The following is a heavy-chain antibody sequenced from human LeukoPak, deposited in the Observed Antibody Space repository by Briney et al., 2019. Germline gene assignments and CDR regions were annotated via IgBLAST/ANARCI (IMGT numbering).Heavy chain of an antibody. J-gene: IGHJ4*02. V-gene: IGHV4-61*02. D-gene: IGHD2-8*01. CDR2: IHTSGNT. CDR3: ARHGLSSDY. Sequence: SETLSLTCTVSGASTNSGNYYWDWIRQPAGKGLEWIGRIHTSGNTSYNPSLKSRITISLDTSKNQVSLNLTSVTAADTAVYYCARHGLSSDYWGQGTLVTVSS. CDR1: GASTNSGNYY.